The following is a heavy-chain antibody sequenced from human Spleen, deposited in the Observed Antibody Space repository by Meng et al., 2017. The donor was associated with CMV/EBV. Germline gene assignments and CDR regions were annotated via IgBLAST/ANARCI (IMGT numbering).Heavy chain of an antibody. CDR3: ARDKDTVTTNYFDY. D-gene: IGHD4-17*01. Sequence: SGFTFSTYSMNWVRQAPGKGLEWVSSISSSGTYIYYVDSVMGRFTISRDNAKNSLYLQMNSLRPEDTAVYYCARDKDTVTTNYFDYWGQGTLVTVSS. V-gene: IGHV3-21*01. CDR1: GFTFSTYS. CDR2: ISSSGTYI. J-gene: IGHJ4*02.